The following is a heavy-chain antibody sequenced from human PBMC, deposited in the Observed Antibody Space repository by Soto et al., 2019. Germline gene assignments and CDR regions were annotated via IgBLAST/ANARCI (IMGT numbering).Heavy chain of an antibody. Sequence: ASVKVSCKASGYTFTSYGISWVRQAPGQGLEWMGWISAYNGNTNYAQKLQGRVTVTTDTSTSTAYMELRSLRSDDTAVYYCARDLSYSSSSLGWFDPWGQGTLVTVSS. D-gene: IGHD6-6*01. CDR1: GYTFTSYG. CDR2: ISAYNGNT. CDR3: ARDLSYSSSSLGWFDP. V-gene: IGHV1-18*01. J-gene: IGHJ5*02.